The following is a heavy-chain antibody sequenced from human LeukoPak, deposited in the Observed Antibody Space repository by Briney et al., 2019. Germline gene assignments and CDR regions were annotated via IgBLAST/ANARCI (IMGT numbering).Heavy chain of an antibody. Sequence: ASVKVSCKASGYTFTGYYMHWVRQAPGQGLEWMGWINPNSGGTNYAQKFQGRVTMTRDTSISTAYMELSRLRSDDTAVYYCARSLTIFGVVIYYWGQGTLVTVSS. D-gene: IGHD3-3*01. J-gene: IGHJ4*02. V-gene: IGHV1-2*02. CDR1: GYTFTGYY. CDR2: INPNSGGT. CDR3: ARSLTIFGVVIYY.